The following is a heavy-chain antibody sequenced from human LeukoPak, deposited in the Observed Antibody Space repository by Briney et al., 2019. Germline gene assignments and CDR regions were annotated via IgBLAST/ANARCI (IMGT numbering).Heavy chain of an antibody. CDR3: AREPIEMPEGGFDY. Sequence: SVKVSCKASGDTFSNHAINWVRQAPGQGLEWMGRIIPFLDITTSAQNSQGRVTITADKSTSTAYIELSSLRSDDTAVYYCAREPIEMPEGGFDYWGQGVLVTVSS. V-gene: IGHV1-69*04. CDR2: IIPFLDIT. CDR1: GDTFSNHA. J-gene: IGHJ4*02. D-gene: IGHD1-26*01.